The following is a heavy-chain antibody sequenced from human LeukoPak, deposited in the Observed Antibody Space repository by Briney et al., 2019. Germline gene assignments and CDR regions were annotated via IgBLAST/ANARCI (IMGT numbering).Heavy chain of an antibody. V-gene: IGHV1-18*01. J-gene: IGHJ3*02. CDR2: SSGYNGNT. D-gene: IGHD3-10*01. CDR3: ARDLGQCEPTGFYI. CDR1: GYTFTSCG. Sequence: GASVTVSLKGSGYTFTSCGFSWVRQAPGQGLEWMGLSSGYNGNTNYAQNHQRRVTMTTDTSTSTAYMELRSLRSDDTALYYCARDLGQCEPTGFYIWGQGTMVTVSS.